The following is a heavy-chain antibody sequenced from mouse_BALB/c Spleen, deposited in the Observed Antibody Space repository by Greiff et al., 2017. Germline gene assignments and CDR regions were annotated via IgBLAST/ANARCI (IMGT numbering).Heavy chain of an antibody. CDR3: ARWIGWDPAWFAY. CDR1: GYSFTSYW. D-gene: IGHD4-1*01. Sequence: VQLQQSGPQLVRPGASVKISCKASGYSFTSYWMHWVKQRPGQGLEWIGMIDPSDSETRLNQKFNDKATLTVDKSSSTAYMQLSSPTSEDSAVYFCARWIGWDPAWFAYWGQGTLVTVSA. V-gene: IGHV1S126*01. J-gene: IGHJ3*01. CDR2: IDPSDSET.